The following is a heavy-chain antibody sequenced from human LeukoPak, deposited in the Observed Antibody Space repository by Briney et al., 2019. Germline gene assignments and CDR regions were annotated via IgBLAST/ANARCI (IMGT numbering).Heavy chain of an antibody. D-gene: IGHD6-19*01. Sequence: RAGGSLRLSWAASGFTFRNYAMSWVRQAPGNGLDWVSAISDSGDSTYHADSVKGRFTISRDNFKNTLYLQMNRLRAEDTAVYYCARSISSGEDCWGQGTLVPVSS. CDR2: ISDSGDST. V-gene: IGHV3-23*01. CDR1: GFTFRNYA. CDR3: ARSISSGEDC. J-gene: IGHJ4*02.